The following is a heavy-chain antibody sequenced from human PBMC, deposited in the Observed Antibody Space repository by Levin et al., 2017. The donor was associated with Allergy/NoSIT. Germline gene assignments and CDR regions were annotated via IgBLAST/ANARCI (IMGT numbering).Heavy chain of an antibody. CDR2: ISSSSSTI. D-gene: IGHD3-3*01. J-gene: IGHJ5*02. CDR3: ARDGRDYDFWSGYYTVLSNWFDP. V-gene: IGHV3-48*04. CDR1: GFTFSSYS. Sequence: GGSLRLSCAASGFTFSSYSMNWVRQAPGKGLEWVSYISSSSSTIYYADSVKGRFTISRDNAKNSLYLQMNSLRAEDTAVYYCARDGRDYDFWSGYYTVLSNWFDPWGQGTLVTVSS.